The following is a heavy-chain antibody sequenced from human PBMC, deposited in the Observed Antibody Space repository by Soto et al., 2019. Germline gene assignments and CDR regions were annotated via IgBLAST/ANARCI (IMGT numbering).Heavy chain of an antibody. CDR3: MRSHGAY. V-gene: IGHV4-61*01. CDR1: GGSVSSGPYH. Sequence: QVQLQESGPGLVKTSETLSLTCTVSGGSVSSGPYHWNWVRQPPGKGLEWIGHISYSGTANYNPSLRGRVIMATDTSMNQFSLRLTSVTAADTAAYYCMRSHGAYWGQGALVTVSP. J-gene: IGHJ4*02. D-gene: IGHD2-8*01. CDR2: ISYSGTA.